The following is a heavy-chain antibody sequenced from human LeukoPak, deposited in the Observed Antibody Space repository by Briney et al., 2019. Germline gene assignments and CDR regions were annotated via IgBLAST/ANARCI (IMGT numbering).Heavy chain of an antibody. CDR3: ASGRMAILKPGYYFDY. Sequence: SETLSLTCTVSGGSVRRSYYYWGFIRQPPGKGLEWIGSVYYSGSTYYNASLKSRLTMSADTSKNDFSLELSPVTAADTAVYYCASGRMAILKPGYYFDYWGQGILVTVSS. D-gene: IGHD5-24*01. CDR2: VYYSGST. J-gene: IGHJ4*02. CDR1: GGSVRRSYYY. V-gene: IGHV4-39*02.